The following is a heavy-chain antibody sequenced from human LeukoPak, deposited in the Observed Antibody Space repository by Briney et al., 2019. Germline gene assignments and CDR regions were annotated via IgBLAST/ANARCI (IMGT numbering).Heavy chain of an antibody. CDR3: ARDRGPYCSGGSCYNY. D-gene: IGHD2-15*01. J-gene: IGHJ4*02. CDR2: ISSSSSTI. Sequence: PGGSLRLSCAASGFTFSSYSMNWVRQAPGKGLEWVSYISSSSSTIYYADSVKGRFTISRDSAKNSLYLQMNSLRAEDTAVYYCARDRGPYCSGGSCYNYWGQGTLVTVSS. V-gene: IGHV3-48*01. CDR1: GFTFSSYS.